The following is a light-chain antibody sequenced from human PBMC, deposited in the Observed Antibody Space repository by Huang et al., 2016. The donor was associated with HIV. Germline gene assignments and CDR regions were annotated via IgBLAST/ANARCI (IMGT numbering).Light chain of an antibody. CDR3: QQYDNPLGT. CDR1: QDISNY. CDR2: DAS. J-gene: IGKJ2*01. Sequence: DIQMTQSPSSLSASVGDRVTITCQASQDISNYLNWYQQKPGKAPKLLIYDASNLETGVPSRCSGSGSGTDFTFTIRSLQPEDIATYYCQQYDNPLGTFGQGTKLEIK. V-gene: IGKV1-33*01.